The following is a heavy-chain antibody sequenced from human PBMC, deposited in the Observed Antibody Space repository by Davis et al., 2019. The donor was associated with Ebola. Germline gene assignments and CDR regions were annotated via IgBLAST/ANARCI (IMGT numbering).Heavy chain of an antibody. CDR3: ARGMRKFWYFDL. CDR2: INHSGST. CDR1: GGSFSGYY. J-gene: IGHJ2*01. Sequence: PSETLSLTCAVYGGSFSGYYWSWIRQPPGKGLEWIGEINHSGSTNYNPSLKSRVTISVDTSKNQFSLKLSSVTAADTAVYYCARGMRKFWYFDLWGRGTLVTVSS. V-gene: IGHV4-34*01.